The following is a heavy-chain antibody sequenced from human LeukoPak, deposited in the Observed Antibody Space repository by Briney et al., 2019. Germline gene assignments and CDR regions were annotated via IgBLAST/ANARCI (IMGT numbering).Heavy chain of an antibody. V-gene: IGHV4-39*07. CDR1: GGSISSSSYY. D-gene: IGHD5-18*01. J-gene: IGHJ4*02. CDR3: ARGYSYGLSFDY. CDR2: IYYSGST. Sequence: PSETLSLTCTVSGGSISSSSYYWGWIRQPPGKGLEWIGSIYYSGSTNYNPSLKSRVTISVDTSKNQFSLKLSSVTAADTAVYYCARGYSYGLSFDYWGQGTLVTVSS.